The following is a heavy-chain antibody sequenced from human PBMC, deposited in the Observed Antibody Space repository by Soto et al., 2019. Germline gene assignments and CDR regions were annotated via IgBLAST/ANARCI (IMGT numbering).Heavy chain of an antibody. V-gene: IGHV1-8*01. CDR2: MNPNSGNT. CDR1: GYTFTSYD. J-gene: IGHJ4*02. Sequence: QVQLVQSGAEVKKPGASVKVSCKASGYTFTSYDINWVRQATGQGLEWMGWMNPNSGNTGYAQKFQGRVTMTKNTSISTAYMELSSLRYEDTAVYYCARSSPNCISTSCYLDYWGQGTLVTVSS. CDR3: ARSSPNCISTSCYLDY. D-gene: IGHD2-2*01.